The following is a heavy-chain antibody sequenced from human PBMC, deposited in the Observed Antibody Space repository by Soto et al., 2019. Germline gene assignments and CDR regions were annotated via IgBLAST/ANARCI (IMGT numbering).Heavy chain of an antibody. CDR2: ISYDGSNK. V-gene: IGHV3-30-3*01. CDR1: VFTFSSYG. D-gene: IGHD3-16*02. CDR3: ARDGDYVWGSYRIGWFDP. Sequence: PWGSLRVFSATSVFTFSSYGMHWVRQAPGKGLEWVAVISYDGSNKYYADSVKGRFTISRDNSKNTLYLQMNRLRAEDTAVYYCARDGDYVWGSYRIGWFDPWGQGTMVTVSS. J-gene: IGHJ5*02.